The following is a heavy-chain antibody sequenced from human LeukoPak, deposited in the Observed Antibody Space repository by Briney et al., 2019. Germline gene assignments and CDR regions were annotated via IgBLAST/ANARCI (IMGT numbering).Heavy chain of an antibody. CDR3: ARINGVTGYSSGWYGEWFDP. CDR2: INPNSGGT. D-gene: IGHD6-19*01. J-gene: IGHJ5*02. V-gene: IGHV1-2*06. Sequence: ASVKVSCKASGYTFTGYYMHWVRQAPGQGVEWMGRINPNSGGTNYAQKFQGRVTITRNTSISTAYMELSSLRSEDTAVYYCARINGVTGYSSGWYGEWFDPWGQGTLVTVSS. CDR1: GYTFTGYY.